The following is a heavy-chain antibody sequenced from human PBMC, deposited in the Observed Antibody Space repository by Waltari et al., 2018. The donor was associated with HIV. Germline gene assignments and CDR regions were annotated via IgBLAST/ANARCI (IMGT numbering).Heavy chain of an antibody. CDR2: IRFDGSKK. V-gene: IGHV3-33*01. CDR3: ARDRGGLRQPLDY. CDR1: GFTFSSFG. D-gene: IGHD3-16*01. Sequence: QVQLVESGGGVVQPGRSLRLSCAASGFTFSSFGMHWVRQARGKGLEWVSVIRFDGSKKFYAASVKGRFTISRDNSKNIVHLQMNSLRAEDTALYYCARDRGGLRQPLDYWGQGTLVTVSS. J-gene: IGHJ4*02.